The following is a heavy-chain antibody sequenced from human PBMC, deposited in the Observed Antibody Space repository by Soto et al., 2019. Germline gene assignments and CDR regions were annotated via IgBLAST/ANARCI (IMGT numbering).Heavy chain of an antibody. D-gene: IGHD3-22*01. J-gene: IGHJ3*02. CDR1: GDSISSNNNY. V-gene: IGHV4-30-4*01. CDR3: ARGLFHVNAFDI. CDR2: ISYSGST. Sequence: SETLSLTCTVSGDSISSNNNYWSWIRQPPGEGLEWIGFISYSGSTSYSPSLKSRVTISVDTSKNQFSLKLSSVTAADTAVYYCARGLFHVNAFDIWGQGTMVT.